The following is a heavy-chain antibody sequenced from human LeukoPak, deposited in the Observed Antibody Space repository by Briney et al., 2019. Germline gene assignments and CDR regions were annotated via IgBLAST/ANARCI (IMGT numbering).Heavy chain of an antibody. CDR3: ARDGYGNNYMDV. Sequence: GGSLRLSCAASGFSVSSNFMSRVRQAPGKGLEWVSVIYSGGTTYYADSVKGRFTISRDNSKNTLYLQMNSLRAEDTAMYYCARDGYGNNYMDVWGKGTTVTVSS. CDR2: IYSGGTT. CDR1: GFSVSSNF. V-gene: IGHV3-53*01. D-gene: IGHD1/OR15-1a*01. J-gene: IGHJ6*03.